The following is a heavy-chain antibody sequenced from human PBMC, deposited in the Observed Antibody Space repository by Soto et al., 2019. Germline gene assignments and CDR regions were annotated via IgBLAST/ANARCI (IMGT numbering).Heavy chain of an antibody. CDR1: GDSINNLY. Sequence: SETLSLTCTVSGDSINNLYWSWIRQPPGKGLDWIGYIHYSGSTNYNPSLKSRVTMSVDTSKNQFSLKLSSVTAADTAVYYCARGGWSLDSWGQGTLVTVSS. CDR3: ARGGWSLDS. D-gene: IGHD2-15*01. J-gene: IGHJ4*02. CDR2: IHYSGST. V-gene: IGHV4-59*11.